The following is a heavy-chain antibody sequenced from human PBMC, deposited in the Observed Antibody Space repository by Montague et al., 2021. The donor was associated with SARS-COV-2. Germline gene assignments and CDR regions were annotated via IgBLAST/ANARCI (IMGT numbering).Heavy chain of an antibody. V-gene: IGHV6-1*01. J-gene: IGHJ1*01. CDR1: GDSVSGVEPG. D-gene: IGHD4-17*01. CDR2: TCHRPQRHN. Sequence: CAISGDSVSGVEPGWHSIRQTPEIRPEQQGRTCHRPQRHNDSAASVRSRISFSGDISKNQFSLHLNSVTPEDTAIYYCARDGDYGGTWYSFLQNWGQGTLVIVSS. CDR3: ARDGDYGGTWYSFLQN.